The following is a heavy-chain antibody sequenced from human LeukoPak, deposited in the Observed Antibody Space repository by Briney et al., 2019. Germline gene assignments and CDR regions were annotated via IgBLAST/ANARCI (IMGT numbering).Heavy chain of an antibody. V-gene: IGHV3-23*01. J-gene: IGHJ5*02. D-gene: IGHD3-10*01. CDR1: GFTFSDSG. CDR3: AENATLYYFGSGSHIDL. CDR2: ISDSGGNT. Sequence: GGSLRLSCAASGFTFSDSGMSWVREAPGKGLEWVSAISDSGGNTYYTDSVKGRFTISRDNSKNTLYLRMNSLRVEDTAVYYCAENATLYYFGSGSHIDLWGQGTLVTVSS.